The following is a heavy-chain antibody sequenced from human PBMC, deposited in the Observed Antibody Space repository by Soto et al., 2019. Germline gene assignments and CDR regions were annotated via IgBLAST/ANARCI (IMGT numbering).Heavy chain of an antibody. CDR1: GFTFNSYW. V-gene: IGHV3-7*04. J-gene: IGHJ4*02. D-gene: IGHD3-10*01. CDR2: IKEDGSER. Sequence: EVQLVESGGGLVQPGGSLRLSCAASGFTFNSYWMSWVRQAPGKGLEWVANIKEDGSERYYLDSVKGRFTISRDHAKNSLYLQMESLRAEVTAVYYCARATGADKEDYWGQGTLVTVSS. CDR3: ARATGADKEDY.